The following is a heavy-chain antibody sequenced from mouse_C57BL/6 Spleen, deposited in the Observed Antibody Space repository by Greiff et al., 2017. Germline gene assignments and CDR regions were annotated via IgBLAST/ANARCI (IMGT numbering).Heavy chain of an antibody. CDR3: ASRGTTVPPIDY. D-gene: IGHD1-1*01. Sequence: EVKLVESGGDLVKPGGSLKLSCAASGFTFSSYGMSWVRQTPDKRLEWVATISSGGSYTYYPDSVKGRFTISRDNAKNTMYLQMSSLKSEDTAMYSCASRGTTVPPIDYWGQGTSVTVSS. J-gene: IGHJ4*01. CDR1: GFTFSSYG. V-gene: IGHV5-6*02. CDR2: ISSGGSYT.